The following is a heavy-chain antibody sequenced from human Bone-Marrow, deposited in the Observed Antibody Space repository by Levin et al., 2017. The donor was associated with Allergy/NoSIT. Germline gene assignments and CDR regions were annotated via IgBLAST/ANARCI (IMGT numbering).Heavy chain of an antibody. CDR3: ARDQFRRATIGARWFDP. CDR1: GFTFSNSW. J-gene: IGHJ5*02. D-gene: IGHD5-24*01. CDR2: IKEDGSEK. Sequence: GPVKVSCAASGFTFSNSWMSWVRQTPGKGLEWVANIKEDGSEKYYVDSVKGRFTISRDNAKNSLYVQMNSLRAEDTAVYYCARDQFRRATIGARWFDPWGQGTLVIVSS. V-gene: IGHV3-7*01.